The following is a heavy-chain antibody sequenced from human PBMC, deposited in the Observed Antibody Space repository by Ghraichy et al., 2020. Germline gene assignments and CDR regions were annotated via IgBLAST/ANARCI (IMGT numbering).Heavy chain of an antibody. CDR1: GFTFSSYG. J-gene: IGHJ4*02. CDR2: ISYDGSNK. CDR3: AKDRLGRYFDY. Sequence: GESLNISCAASGFTFSSYGMHWVRQAPGKGLEWVAVISYDGSNKYYADSVKGRFTISRDNSKNTLYLQMNSLRAEDTAVYYCAKDRLGRYFDYWGQGTLVTVSS. V-gene: IGHV3-30*18. D-gene: IGHD3-10*01.